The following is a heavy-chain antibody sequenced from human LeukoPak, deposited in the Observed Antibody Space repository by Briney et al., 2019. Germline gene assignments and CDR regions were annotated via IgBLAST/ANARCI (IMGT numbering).Heavy chain of an antibody. CDR1: GYTFTSYY. D-gene: IGHD2-21*02. CDR3: ARDRARIVVVTAILPSNWFDP. J-gene: IGHJ5*02. Sequence: GASVKVSCKASGYTFTSYYMHWVRQAPGQGLEWMGIINPSGGSTSYAQKFQGRVTMTRDTSTSTVYMELSSLRSEDAAVYYCARDRARIVVVTAILPSNWFDPWGQGTLVTVSS. V-gene: IGHV1-46*01. CDR2: INPSGGST.